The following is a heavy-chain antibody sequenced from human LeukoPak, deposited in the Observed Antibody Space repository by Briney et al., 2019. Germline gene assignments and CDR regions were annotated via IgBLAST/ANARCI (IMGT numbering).Heavy chain of an antibody. CDR2: IWHDGSNK. CDR1: GFTFSSYG. V-gene: IGHV3-33*01. J-gene: IGHJ6*03. CDR3: ARDYDILTGPYYYMDV. D-gene: IGHD3-9*01. Sequence: GGSLRLSCAASGFTFSSYGMHWVRQAPGKGLEGVAVIWHDGSNKYYADSVKGRFTISRDNSKNALYLQMNSLRAEDTAVYYCARDYDILTGPYYYMDVWGKGTTVTVSS.